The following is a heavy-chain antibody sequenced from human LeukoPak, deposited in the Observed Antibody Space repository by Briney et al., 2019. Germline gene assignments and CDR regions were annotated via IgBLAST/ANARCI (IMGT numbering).Heavy chain of an antibody. CDR1: NKSISSYY. J-gene: IGHJ4*02. V-gene: IGHV4-59*01. CDR3: ARALGYCSSTSCYPFDY. D-gene: IGHD2-2*01. Sequence: SETLSLTCSLSNKSISSYYWNWIRQSPGMGLEWIGYIYDSGSTNYNPSLKSRVTISLDTSKNQFSLQLSSVTAADTAVYYCARALGYCSSTSCYPFDYWGQGTLVTVSS. CDR2: IYDSGST.